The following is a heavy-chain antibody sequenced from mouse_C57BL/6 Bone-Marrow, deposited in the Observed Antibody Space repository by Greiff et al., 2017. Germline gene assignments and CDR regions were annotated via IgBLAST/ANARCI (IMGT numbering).Heavy chain of an antibody. CDR1: GYTFTSYW. D-gene: IGHD4-1*01. Sequence: QVQLQQPGAELVKPGASVKLSCKASGYTFTSYWLHWVKQRPGQGLEWIGMIHPNSGSTTSNEQFKSKATLTVDNSSSTAYMQLSSLTSEDSAVYYCARGTGTPFAYWGQGTLVTVSA. V-gene: IGHV1-64*01. J-gene: IGHJ3*01. CDR3: ARGTGTPFAY. CDR2: IHPNSGST.